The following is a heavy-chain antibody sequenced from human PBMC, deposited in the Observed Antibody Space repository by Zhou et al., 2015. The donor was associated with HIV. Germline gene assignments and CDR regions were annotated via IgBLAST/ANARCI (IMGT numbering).Heavy chain of an antibody. CDR3: AREGYYRYGMDV. CDR2: INTYNGNT. CDR1: GYTFTGYY. Sequence: QVQLVQSGAEVKKPGASVKVSCKASGYTFTGYYMHWVRQAPGQGLEWMGWINTYNGNTNYAQKFQGRVSMTTDTSTSTAYMELRSLRSDDTAVYYCAREGYYRYGMDVWGQGTTVTVSS. J-gene: IGHJ6*02. D-gene: IGHD2-21*01. V-gene: IGHV1-18*04.